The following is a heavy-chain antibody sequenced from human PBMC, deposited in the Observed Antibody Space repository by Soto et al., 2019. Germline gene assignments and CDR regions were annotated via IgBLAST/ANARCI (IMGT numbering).Heavy chain of an antibody. Sequence: QLQLQESGPGLVKPSETLSLTCTVSGGSISSSSYYWGWIRQPPGKGLEWIGSIYYSGSTYYNPSLKSRVTISVDTSKNQFSLTLSSVTAADTAVYYCARTHCSGGSCNFDYWGQGTLVTVSS. D-gene: IGHD2-15*01. CDR2: IYYSGST. J-gene: IGHJ4*02. CDR3: ARTHCSGGSCNFDY. V-gene: IGHV4-39*01. CDR1: GGSISSSSYY.